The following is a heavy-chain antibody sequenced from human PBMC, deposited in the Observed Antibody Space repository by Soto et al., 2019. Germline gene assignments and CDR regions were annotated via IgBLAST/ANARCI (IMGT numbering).Heavy chain of an antibody. CDR2: INPNSGGT. V-gene: IGHV1-2*02. CDR1: GYTFTGYY. Sequence: GASVKVSCKASGYTFTGYYMHWVRQAPGQGLEWMGWINPNSGGTNYAQKFQGRVTMTRDTSISTAYMELSRLRSDDTAVYYCARMWFVAARYYYGMDVWGQGTTVTVSS. CDR3: ARMWFVAARYYYGMDV. D-gene: IGHD6-19*01. J-gene: IGHJ6*02.